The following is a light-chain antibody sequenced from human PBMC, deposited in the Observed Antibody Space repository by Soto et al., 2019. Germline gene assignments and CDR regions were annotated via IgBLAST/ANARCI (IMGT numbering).Light chain of an antibody. J-gene: IGLJ1*01. CDR2: GVT. V-gene: IGLV2-8*01. CDR3: SSYAGSNIYV. Sequence: QSVLTQPPSASGSPGQSVTFSCTGTSSDVGRYNYVSWYQQHPGKAPKLLIYGVTQWPSGVPDRFSGSKSGNTASLTVSGLQDEDEGYYYCSSYAGSNIYVFGTGTKLTVL. CDR1: SSDVGRYNY.